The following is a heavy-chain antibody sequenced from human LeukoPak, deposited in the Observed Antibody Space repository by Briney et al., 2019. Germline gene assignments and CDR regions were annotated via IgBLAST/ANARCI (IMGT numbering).Heavy chain of an antibody. Sequence: GGSLRLSCAASGFIFSNYGMTWVRQAPGKGLEWVSAISGSGGSTYYADSVKGRFTISRDDSKHTLYLQMNSLRPEDTAVYYCAKDDAWLQYGDWGRGTLVTVSS. V-gene: IGHV3-23*01. CDR3: AKDDAWLQYGD. J-gene: IGHJ4*02. CDR1: GFIFSNYG. D-gene: IGHD5-24*01. CDR2: ISGSGGST.